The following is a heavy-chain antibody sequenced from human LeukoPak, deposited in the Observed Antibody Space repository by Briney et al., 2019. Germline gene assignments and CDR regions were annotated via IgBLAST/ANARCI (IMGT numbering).Heavy chain of an antibody. J-gene: IGHJ4*02. V-gene: IGHV3-15*01. CDR1: GFTFSNAW. Sequence: PGGSLRLSCAASGFTFSNAWMSWVRQAPGKGLEWVGRIRKTTDGGTTDYTAPVRGRFTISRDDSKNTLYLEMNSLKTEDTAVYYCGGYSDTYWGQGTLVTVSP. D-gene: IGHD4-23*01. CDR3: GGYSDTY. CDR2: IRKTTDGGTT.